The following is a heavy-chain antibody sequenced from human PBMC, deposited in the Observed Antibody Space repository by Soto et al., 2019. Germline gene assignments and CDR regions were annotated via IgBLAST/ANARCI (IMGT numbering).Heavy chain of an antibody. D-gene: IGHD2-8*01. CDR1: GFTFRNYA. CDR3: ARALLMDVPYYYYYGMDV. J-gene: IGHJ6*02. Sequence: QVQLVESGGDLVQPGGSLRLSCAASGFTFRNYAMHWVRQAPGKGLEWVAVISYDGSNKYSADSVKGRFTISRDDSKNTLYLQMNSLRGEDTAVYYCARALLMDVPYYYYYGMDVWGQGTTVTVSS. V-gene: IGHV3-30-3*01. CDR2: ISYDGSNK.